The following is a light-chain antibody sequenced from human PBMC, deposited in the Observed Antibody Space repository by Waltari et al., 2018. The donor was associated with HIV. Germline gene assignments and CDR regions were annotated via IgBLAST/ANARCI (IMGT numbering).Light chain of an antibody. CDR2: AAS. V-gene: IGKV1D-12*01. CDR3: QQDNSFPRT. Sequence: DIQMTQSPSSVSASVGDRVTITCRSSQAVITWLAWYQQKPGKAPNLLIYAASSLQSGVSERFSGSGTGTDFTLTINNLQPEDLATYYCQQDNSFPRTFGGGTKVDIK. CDR1: QAVITW. J-gene: IGKJ4*02.